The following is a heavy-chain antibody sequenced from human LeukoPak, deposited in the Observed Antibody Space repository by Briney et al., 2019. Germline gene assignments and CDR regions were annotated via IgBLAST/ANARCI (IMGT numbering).Heavy chain of an antibody. Sequence: GGSLRLSCAASGFTFSSYAMHWVRQAPGKGLEWVAVISYDGSNKYYADPVKGRFTFSRDNSKNTLYLQMNSLRAEDTAVYYCARDPVPWIQLWLLAQTPSGYFDYWGQGTLVTVSS. CDR1: GFTFSSYA. CDR2: ISYDGSNK. J-gene: IGHJ4*02. CDR3: ARDPVPWIQLWLLAQTPSGYFDY. D-gene: IGHD5-18*01. V-gene: IGHV3-30*01.